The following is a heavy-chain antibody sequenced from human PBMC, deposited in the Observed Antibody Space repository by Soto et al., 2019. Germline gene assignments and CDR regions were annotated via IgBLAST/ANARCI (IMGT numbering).Heavy chain of an antibody. V-gene: IGHV3-23*01. CDR1: GFTFSSYA. CDR3: AKDTRIAVATTSDY. CDR2: ISGSGGST. J-gene: IGHJ4*02. Sequence: GGSLRLSCAASGFTFSSYAMSWVRQAPGKGLEWVSAISGSGGSTYYADSVKGRFTISRDNSKNTLYLQMNSLRAEDTAVYYCAKDTRIAVATTSDYWGQGTLVTVSS. D-gene: IGHD6-19*01.